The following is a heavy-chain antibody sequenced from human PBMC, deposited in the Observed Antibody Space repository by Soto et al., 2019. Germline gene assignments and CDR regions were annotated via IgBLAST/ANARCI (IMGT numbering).Heavy chain of an antibody. CDR3: ARDNHGDGLDY. CDR2: IDVYNGNT. V-gene: IGHV1-18*01. Sequence: QVQLVQSGAEVKRPGASVKVSCKASGYTFTSYGISWVRQAPGQGLEWMGWIDVYNGNTNYAQRFQGRVTMTTDTSTSTAYMELRSLTSDDTARYHCARDNHGDGLDYWGQGTLVTVSS. J-gene: IGHJ4*02. CDR1: GYTFTSYG. D-gene: IGHD4-17*01.